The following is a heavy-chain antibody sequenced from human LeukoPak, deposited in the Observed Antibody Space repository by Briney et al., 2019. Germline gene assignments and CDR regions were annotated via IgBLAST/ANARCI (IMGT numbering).Heavy chain of an antibody. V-gene: IGHV1-2*02. J-gene: IGHJ1*01. CDR2: INPNSGGT. Sequence: ASVTVSFKASGYTFTVYYMHWVRQAPGQGLEWMGWINPNSGGTNYAQKFQGRVTMTRDTSISTAYMELSRLRSDDTAVYFCARDQAAADPEYFQHWGQGTLVTVSS. CDR3: ARDQAAADPEYFQH. D-gene: IGHD6-13*01. CDR1: GYTFTVYY.